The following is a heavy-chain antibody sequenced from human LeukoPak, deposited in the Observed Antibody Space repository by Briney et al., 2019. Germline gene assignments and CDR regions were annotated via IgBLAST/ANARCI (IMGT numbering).Heavy chain of an antibody. CDR3: ARLATYNWNDEGDY. Sequence: SETLSLTCTVSGGSISSYYWSWIRQPAGKGLEWIGRIYTSGSTNYNPSLKSRVTISVDTSKNQFSLKLSSVTAADAAVYYCARLATYNWNDEGDYWGQGTLVTVSS. D-gene: IGHD1-20*01. V-gene: IGHV4-4*07. J-gene: IGHJ4*02. CDR1: GGSISSYY. CDR2: IYTSGST.